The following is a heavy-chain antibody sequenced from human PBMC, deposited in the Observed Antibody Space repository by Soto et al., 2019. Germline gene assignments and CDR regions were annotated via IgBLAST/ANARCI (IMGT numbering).Heavy chain of an antibody. CDR2: IVVGSGNT. Sequence: NPPASVKVSCKASGFTFTSSAVQWVRQARGQRLEWIGWIVVGSGNTNYAQKFQERVTITRDMSTSTAYMELSSLRSEDTAVYYCARDCRKIRWYGHNWFDPWGQGTLVTVSS. CDR3: ARDCRKIRWYGHNWFDP. D-gene: IGHD6-13*01. J-gene: IGHJ5*02. V-gene: IGHV1-58*01. CDR1: GFTFTSSA.